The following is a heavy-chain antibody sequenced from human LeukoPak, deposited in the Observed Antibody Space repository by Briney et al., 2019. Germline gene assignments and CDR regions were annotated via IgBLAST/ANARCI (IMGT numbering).Heavy chain of an antibody. CDR3: AKAFDYNGLRGEGGSFDC. CDR2: IGVGGDA. V-gene: IGHV3-13*01. Sequence: GGSLRLSCVASGFNFTKNDMHWVRQTTKRGLEWVSAIGVGGDAYYADPVKGRFTISRENGKNSVYLQMNSLRAGDTAVYFCAKAFDYNGLRGEGGSFDCWGQGALVTVSS. D-gene: IGHD4-11*01. J-gene: IGHJ4*02. CDR1: GFNFTKND.